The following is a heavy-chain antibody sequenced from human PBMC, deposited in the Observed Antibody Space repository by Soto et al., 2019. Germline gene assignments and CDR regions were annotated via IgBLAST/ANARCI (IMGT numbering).Heavy chain of an antibody. V-gene: IGHV3-23*01. CDR1: GFTVSNYA. D-gene: IGHD4-4*01. CDR2: LCCSDGST. J-gene: IGHJ4*02. CDR3: ARPRHDYNILEY. Sequence: GGSLRLACAPAGFTVSNYAMSWARRATGKGLECVSALCCSDGSTHYADSVKGRFTVSRDNSKNTLYLQMSSLRAEDTAVYFCARPRHDYNILEYRGQGTLVNVSS.